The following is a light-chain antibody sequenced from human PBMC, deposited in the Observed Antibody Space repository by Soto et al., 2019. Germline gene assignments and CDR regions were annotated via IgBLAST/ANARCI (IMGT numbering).Light chain of an antibody. Sequence: DIQLTQSPSFLSASVGDRVTITCRASRGISSYLAWYQQKPGKAPKLLIYAASTLHTGVPSRLSGSGSGTEFTLTISSLQPEDFATYYCQQLNSYLITFGQGTRLEIK. J-gene: IGKJ5*01. V-gene: IGKV1-9*01. CDR3: QQLNSYLIT. CDR1: RGISSY. CDR2: AAS.